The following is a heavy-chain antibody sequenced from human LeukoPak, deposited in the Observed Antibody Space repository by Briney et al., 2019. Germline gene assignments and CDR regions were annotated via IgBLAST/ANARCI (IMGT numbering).Heavy chain of an antibody. Sequence: GGSLRLSCAASGFTFSSYAMSWVRQAPGKGLEWVSAISASGSNTYYADSVKGRFTISRDNSKNTLYLQMNSLRAEDTAVYYCAKDLKARGIVVVVAATLDYWGQGTLVTVSS. V-gene: IGHV3-23*01. D-gene: IGHD2-15*01. J-gene: IGHJ4*02. CDR1: GFTFSSYA. CDR3: AKDLKARGIVVVVAATLDY. CDR2: ISASGSNT.